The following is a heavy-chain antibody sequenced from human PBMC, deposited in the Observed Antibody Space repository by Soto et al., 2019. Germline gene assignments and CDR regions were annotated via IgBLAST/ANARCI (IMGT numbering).Heavy chain of an antibody. J-gene: IGHJ3*02. CDR1: GGTFSSYT. V-gene: IGHV1-69*08. CDR2: IIPILGIA. CDR3: AREVATGSIAALPDAFDI. D-gene: IGHD6-6*01. Sequence: QVQLVQSGAEVKKPGSSVKVSCKASGGTFSSYTISWVRQAPGQGLEWMGRIIPILGIANYAQKFQGRVTITADKSTSTAYMELSSLRSEDTAVYYCAREVATGSIAALPDAFDIWGQGTMVTVSS.